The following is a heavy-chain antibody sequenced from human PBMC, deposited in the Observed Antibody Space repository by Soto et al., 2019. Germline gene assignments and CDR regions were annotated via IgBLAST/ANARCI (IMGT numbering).Heavy chain of an antibody. D-gene: IGHD5-12*01. CDR2: ISSSSSTI. CDR3: ARDLVETATITDYYYGMDV. Sequence: GGSLRLSCAASGFTFSSYSMNWVRQAPGKGLEWVSYISSSSSTIYYADSVKGRFTISRDNAKNSLYLQMNSLRDEDTAVYYCARDLVETATITDYYYGMDVWGQGTTVTVSS. J-gene: IGHJ6*02. V-gene: IGHV3-48*02. CDR1: GFTFSSYS.